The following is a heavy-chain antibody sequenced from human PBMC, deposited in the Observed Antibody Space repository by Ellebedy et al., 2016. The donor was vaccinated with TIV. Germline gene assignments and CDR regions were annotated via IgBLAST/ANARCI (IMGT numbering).Heavy chain of an antibody. CDR2: IYSGGST. V-gene: IGHV3-53*01. D-gene: IGHD6-13*01. CDR3: ARTAAADLYYYYYGMDV. J-gene: IGHJ6*02. CDR1: GFTVSSNY. Sequence: GGSLRLXCAASGFTVSSNYMSWVRQAPGKGLEWVSVIYSGGSTYYADSVKGRFTISRDNSKNTLYLQMNSLRAEDTAVYYCARTAAADLYYYYYGMDVWGQGTTVTVSS.